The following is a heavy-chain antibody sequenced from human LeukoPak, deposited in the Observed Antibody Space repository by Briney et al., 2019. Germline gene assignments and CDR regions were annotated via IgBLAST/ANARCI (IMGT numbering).Heavy chain of an antibody. CDR3: AEDSNIARFFI. J-gene: IGHJ4*02. V-gene: IGHV4-4*01. D-gene: IGHD4-11*01. Sequence: GSLRLSCAASGFTFSSYWMSWVRQPPGKNLEWIGTIHSSGNTYTYYNPSLKSRVTISVDKSKNQFSLKLTSVTAADTAVYFCAEDSNIARFFIWGQGTLVTVSS. CDR1: GFTFSSYW. CDR2: IHSSGNT.